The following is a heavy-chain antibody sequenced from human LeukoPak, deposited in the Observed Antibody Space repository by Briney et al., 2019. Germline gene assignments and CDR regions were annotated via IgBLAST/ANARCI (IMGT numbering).Heavy chain of an antibody. CDR3: ARRATVVTDDDYFGY. D-gene: IGHD4-23*01. CDR1: GYSFTNYW. Sequence: PGESLKISCKGSGYSFTNYWIGWVRQLPGKGLEWMGIIYPGDSDTRYSPSFQGQVTISADKSISTAYLQWSSLKASDTAMYYCARRATVVTDDDYFGYWGQGTLVTVSS. J-gene: IGHJ4*02. CDR2: IYPGDSDT. V-gene: IGHV5-51*01.